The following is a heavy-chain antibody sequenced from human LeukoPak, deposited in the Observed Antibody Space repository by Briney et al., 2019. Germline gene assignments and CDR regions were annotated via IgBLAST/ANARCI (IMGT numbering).Heavy chain of an antibody. CDR1: GGSISSGGYY. CDR3: ARVTPYYDSMGFDY. D-gene: IGHD3-22*01. V-gene: IGHV4-31*03. CDR2: IYYSGST. J-gene: IGHJ4*02. Sequence: SETLSLTCTDAGGSISSGGYYWSWIRQHPGKGLEWIGYIYYSGSTYYNPSLKSRVTISVDTSKNQFSLKLSSVTAADTAVYYCARVTPYYDSMGFDYWGQGTLVTVSS.